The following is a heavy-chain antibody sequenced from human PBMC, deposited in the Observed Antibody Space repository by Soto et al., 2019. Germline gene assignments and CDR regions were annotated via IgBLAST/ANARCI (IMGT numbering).Heavy chain of an antibody. CDR1: GGSFSGYY. Sequence: SETLSLTCAVYGGSFSGYYWSWIRQPPGKGLEWIGEINHSGSTNYNPSLKSRVTISVDTSKNQFSLKLSSVTAADTAVYYCAKSHLPYYYGSGSYYKGRRDYYGMDVWGQGTTVTVSS. CDR2: INHSGST. V-gene: IGHV4-34*01. J-gene: IGHJ6*02. D-gene: IGHD3-10*01. CDR3: AKSHLPYYYGSGSYYKGRRDYYGMDV.